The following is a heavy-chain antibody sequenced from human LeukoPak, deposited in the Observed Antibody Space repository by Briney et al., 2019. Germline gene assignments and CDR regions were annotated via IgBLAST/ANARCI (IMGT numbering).Heavy chain of an antibody. Sequence: GGSLRLSCAASGFTFSSYWMHWVRQAPGKGLVWVSRIKGDGSTNYADSVKGRFTISRDNAKNTLSLQMNSLRAEDTGVYYCARAPSEIGGYYPEYFRHWGQGTLVTVSS. J-gene: IGHJ1*01. V-gene: IGHV3-74*01. CDR2: IKGDGST. CDR3: ARAPSEIGGYYPEYFRH. D-gene: IGHD3-22*01. CDR1: GFTFSSYW.